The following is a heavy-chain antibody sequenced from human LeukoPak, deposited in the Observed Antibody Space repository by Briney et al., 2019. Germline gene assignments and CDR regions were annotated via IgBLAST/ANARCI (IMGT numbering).Heavy chain of an antibody. V-gene: IGHV4-59*01. J-gene: IGHJ4*02. CDR3: ARVKGGRWQKLDY. CDR2: IYYSGST. D-gene: IGHD5-24*01. Sequence: PSETLSLTCTVSGGSISSYYWSWIRQPPGKGLEWIGYIYYSGSTNYNPSLKSRVTISVDTSKNQFSLKLSSVTAADTAGSYRARVKGGRWQKLDYGGQEPLATVSS. CDR1: GGSISSYY.